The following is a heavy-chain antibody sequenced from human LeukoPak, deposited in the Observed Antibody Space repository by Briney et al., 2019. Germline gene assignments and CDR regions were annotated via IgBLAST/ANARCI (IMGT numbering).Heavy chain of an antibody. Sequence: SQTLSLTCAVSGGSISSGGYSWSWIRQPPGKGLEWIGEINHSGSTNYNPSLKSRVTISVDTSKNQFSLKLSSVTAADTAVYYCASSITIFGVVIIPAFGYWGQGTLVTVSS. V-gene: IGHV4-30-2*01. CDR3: ASSITIFGVVIIPAFGY. CDR2: INHSGST. D-gene: IGHD3-3*01. J-gene: IGHJ4*02. CDR1: GGSISSGGYS.